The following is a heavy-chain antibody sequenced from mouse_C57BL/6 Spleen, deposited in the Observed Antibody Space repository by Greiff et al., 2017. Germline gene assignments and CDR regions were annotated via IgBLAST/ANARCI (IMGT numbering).Heavy chain of an antibody. Sequence: QVQLKQPGAELVRPGSSVKLSCKASGYTFTSYWMDWVKQRPGQGLEWIGNIYPSDSETHYNQKFKDKAPLPVDKYSSTAYMQLSSLTSEGSAVYDCARGGSYAMDYWGQGTSVTVSS. J-gene: IGHJ4*01. V-gene: IGHV1-61*01. CDR2: IYPSDSET. CDR3: ARGGSYAMDY. CDR1: GYTFTSYW.